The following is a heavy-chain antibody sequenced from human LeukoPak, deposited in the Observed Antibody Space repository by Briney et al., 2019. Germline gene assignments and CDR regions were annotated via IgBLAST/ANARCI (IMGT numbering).Heavy chain of an antibody. Sequence: ASVKVSCKASGYTFTSYYMHWVRQAPGQVLEWMGIINPSGGSTSYAQKFQGRVTMTRDTSTSTVYMELSSLRSEDTAVYYCARDLKYYYDSTPLGYWGQGTLVTVSS. CDR3: ARDLKYYYDSTPLGY. CDR1: GYTFTSYY. D-gene: IGHD3-22*01. CDR2: INPSGGST. V-gene: IGHV1-46*01. J-gene: IGHJ4*02.